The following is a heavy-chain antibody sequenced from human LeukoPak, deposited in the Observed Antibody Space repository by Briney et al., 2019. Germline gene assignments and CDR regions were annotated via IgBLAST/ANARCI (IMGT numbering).Heavy chain of an antibody. Sequence: SETLSLTCAVYGGSFSGYYWSWIRQPPGKGLEWIGEINHSGSTNYNPSLKSRVTISVDTSKNQFSLKLSSVTAADTAVYYCASGPYDSSGYWGFGAFDIWGQGTMVTVSS. V-gene: IGHV4-34*01. J-gene: IGHJ3*02. CDR1: GGSFSGYY. CDR3: ASGPYDSSGYWGFGAFDI. D-gene: IGHD3-22*01. CDR2: INHSGST.